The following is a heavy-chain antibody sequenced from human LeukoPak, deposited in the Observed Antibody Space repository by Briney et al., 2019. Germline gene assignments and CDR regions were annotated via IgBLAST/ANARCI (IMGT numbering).Heavy chain of an antibody. V-gene: IGHV3-66*02. D-gene: IGHD6-19*01. CDR3: ARARVGYSSGWSYYFDY. Sequence: GGSLRLSCAASGFTVSSNYMSWVRQAPGKGLEWVSVIYSGGSAYYADSVKGRFTISRDNSKNTLYLQMNSLRAEDTAVYYCARARVGYSSGWSYYFDYWGQGTLVTVSS. J-gene: IGHJ4*02. CDR2: IYSGGSA. CDR1: GFTVSSNY.